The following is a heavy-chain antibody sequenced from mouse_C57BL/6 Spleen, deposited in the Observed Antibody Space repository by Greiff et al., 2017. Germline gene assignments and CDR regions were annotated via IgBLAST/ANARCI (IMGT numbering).Heavy chain of an antibody. CDR1: GYTFTSYW. D-gene: IGHD1-3*01. Sequence: VQLQQPGAELVKPGASVKMSCKASGYTFTSYWITWVKQRPGQGLEWIGDIYPGSGSTNYNEKFKSKATLTVDTSSSTAYMQLSSLTSEDSAVYYWARSSIGTRTHYYAMDYWGQGTSVTVSS. CDR3: ARSSIGTRTHYYAMDY. J-gene: IGHJ4*01. CDR2: IYPGSGST. V-gene: IGHV1-55*01.